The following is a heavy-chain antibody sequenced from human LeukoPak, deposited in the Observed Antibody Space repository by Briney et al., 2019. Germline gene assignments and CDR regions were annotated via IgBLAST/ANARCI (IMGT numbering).Heavy chain of an antibody. Sequence: SVKVSPKASGCTFSTYPMNWVRQAPGQGLEWMGGIIPLFGTTNYGQKFQGRVTITADESTSTAYMELISLRPEDTAVYYCAREYLGNLMTTLVCGFDPWGQGNTVTVSS. CDR3: AREYLGNLMTTLVCGFDP. V-gene: IGHV1-69*13. CDR1: GCTFSTYP. J-gene: IGHJ5*02. CDR2: IIPLFGTT. D-gene: IGHD4-23*01.